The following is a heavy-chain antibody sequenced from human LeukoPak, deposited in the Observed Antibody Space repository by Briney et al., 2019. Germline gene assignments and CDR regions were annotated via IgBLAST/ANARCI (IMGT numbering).Heavy chain of an antibody. CDR2: IYDSGST. Sequence: SSETLSLTCTVSGGSISSWYWSWIRQPPGKGLEWIGNIYDSGSTNYNPSLKSRATMSVDTSKNQVSLKLRSVTAADTAVYYCARETSLPGYAGGLGFTYWGQGTLVTVSS. CDR3: ARETSLPGYAGGLGFTY. D-gene: IGHD6-19*01. V-gene: IGHV4-59*01. J-gene: IGHJ4*02. CDR1: GGSISSWY.